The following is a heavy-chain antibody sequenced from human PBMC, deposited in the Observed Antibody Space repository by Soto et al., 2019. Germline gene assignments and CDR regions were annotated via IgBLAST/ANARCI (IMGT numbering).Heavy chain of an antibody. CDR2: IWYDGSNK. D-gene: IGHD3-10*01. Sequence: QVQLVESGGGVVQPGRSLRLSCAASGFTFSSYGMHWVRQAPGKGLEWVAVIWYDGSNKYYADSVKGRFTIPRDNSKNTLYLQMTSLRAEDTAVYYCARDRGSGSARWFDPWGQGTLVTVSS. V-gene: IGHV3-33*01. CDR1: GFTFSSYG. CDR3: ARDRGSGSARWFDP. J-gene: IGHJ5*02.